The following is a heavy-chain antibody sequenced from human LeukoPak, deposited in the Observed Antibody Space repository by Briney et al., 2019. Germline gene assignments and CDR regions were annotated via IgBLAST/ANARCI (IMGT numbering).Heavy chain of an antibody. J-gene: IGHJ4*02. CDR1: GYTFPSYF. V-gene: IGHV1-46*01. CDR2: INPTGGST. D-gene: IGHD6-6*01. CDR3: ARTAARRFDY. Sequence: ASVKVSCKASGYTFPSYFMHWVRQAPGQGLEWMGIINPTGGSTTYAQKFQGRVTMTRDTSTSTVYMELSSLRSDDTAVYYCARTAARRFDYWGRGTLVTVSS.